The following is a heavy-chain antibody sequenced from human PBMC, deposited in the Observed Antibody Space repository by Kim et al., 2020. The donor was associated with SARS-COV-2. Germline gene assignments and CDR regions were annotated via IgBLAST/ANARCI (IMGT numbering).Heavy chain of an antibody. Sequence: GGSLRLSCVGSGFTFSNFGMSWVRQAPGKGLEWVSGVIGSGSKTYYADSVKGRFTISRDNSQTTLYLQMNSLRAEDTAVYYCARESGDDFADWGQGTLVTVSS. V-gene: IGHV3-23*01. CDR1: GFTFSNFG. J-gene: IGHJ4*02. CDR3: ARESGDDFAD. CDR2: VIGSGSKT. D-gene: IGHD3-10*01.